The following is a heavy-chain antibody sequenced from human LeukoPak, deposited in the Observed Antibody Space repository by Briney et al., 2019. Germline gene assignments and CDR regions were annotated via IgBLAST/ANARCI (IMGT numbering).Heavy chain of an antibody. CDR1: GGTFSSYA. D-gene: IGHD2-15*01. J-gene: IGHJ6*02. CDR3: ARVKGYCSGGSCYPPSLYYYYYYGMDV. V-gene: IGHV1-69*13. CDR2: IIPIFGTA. Sequence: GASVKVSCKASGGTFSSYAISWVRQAPGQGLEWMGGIIPIFGTANYAQKFQGRVTITADESTSTAYMELSSLRSEDTAVYYCARVKGYCSGGSCYPPSLYYYYYYGMDVWGQGTTVTVSS.